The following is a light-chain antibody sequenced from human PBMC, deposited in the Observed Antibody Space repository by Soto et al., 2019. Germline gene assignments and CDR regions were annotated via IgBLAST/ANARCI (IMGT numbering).Light chain of an antibody. CDR3: QQYNKWPIT. CDR1: QSVNTL. Sequence: EIVLTQSPASLSVSPGERATLSCRASQSVNTLLAWYQQKPGQTPRLLIYGASTRATGIPARFSGSGSGTEFTLTISSLQSEDFAVYYCQQYNKWPITFGQGTRLE. V-gene: IGKV3D-15*01. CDR2: GAS. J-gene: IGKJ5*01.